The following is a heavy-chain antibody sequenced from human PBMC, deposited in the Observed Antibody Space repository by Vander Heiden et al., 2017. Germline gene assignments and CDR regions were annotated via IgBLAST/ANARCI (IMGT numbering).Heavy chain of an antibody. CDR2: LYDGIHA. D-gene: IGHD1-26*01. CDR3: ARGGFSGSYWAMDF. V-gene: IGHV3-53*01. CDR1: GFTVSGDY. J-gene: IGHJ4*02. Sequence: DVHLVDSGGGLIQPGGSLRLSCAVPGFTVSGDYMIWVRQAPGKGLEWVSLLYDGIHAYYADSVKGRFTISRDNSRNIVYLQMNSLRADDSALYYCARGGFSGSYWAMDFWGQGTLVTVSS.